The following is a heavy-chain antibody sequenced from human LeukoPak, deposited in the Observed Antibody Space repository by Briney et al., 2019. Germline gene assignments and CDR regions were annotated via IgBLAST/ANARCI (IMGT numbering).Heavy chain of an antibody. CDR1: GFTFSSYS. J-gene: IGHJ4*02. D-gene: IGHD5-18*01. CDR3: ARGMVTKDYYFDY. V-gene: IGHV3-48*01. Sequence: PGGSLRLSCAASGFTFSSYSMNWVRQAPGKGLEWVSYISSSSGTIYYADSVKGRFTISRDNAKNSLYLQMNSLRAEDTAVYYCARGMVTKDYYFDYWGQGTLVTVSS. CDR2: ISSSSGTI.